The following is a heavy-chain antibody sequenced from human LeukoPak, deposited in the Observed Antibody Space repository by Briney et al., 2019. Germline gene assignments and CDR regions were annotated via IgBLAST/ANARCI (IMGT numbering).Heavy chain of an antibody. D-gene: IGHD3-10*01. J-gene: IGHJ6*03. CDR3: ARDGSGSYYYYYMDV. V-gene: IGHV1-46*01. CDR2: INPSGGST. CDR1: GYTFTSYY. Sequence: ASVKVSCKASGYTFTSYYMHWVRQAPGQGLEWMGIINPSGGSTSYAQKFQGRVTMIRDMSTSTVYMELSSLRSEDTAVYYCARDGSGSYYYYYMDVWGKGTTVTVSS.